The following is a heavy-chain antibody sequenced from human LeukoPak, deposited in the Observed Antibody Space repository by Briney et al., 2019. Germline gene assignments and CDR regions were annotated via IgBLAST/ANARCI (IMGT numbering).Heavy chain of an antibody. J-gene: IGHJ4*02. D-gene: IGHD3-10*01. CDR2: IYYSGST. Sequence: SETLSLTCTVSGASISSGDYLWSWIRQPPGMGLEWIGNIYYSGSTNYNPSLKSRVTISVDTSANQFSLKLQSVTAADTAVYYCARTLPLSRGVIVDSWGQGALVTVSS. CDR1: GASISSGDYL. V-gene: IGHV4-30-4*01. CDR3: ARTLPLSRGVIVDS.